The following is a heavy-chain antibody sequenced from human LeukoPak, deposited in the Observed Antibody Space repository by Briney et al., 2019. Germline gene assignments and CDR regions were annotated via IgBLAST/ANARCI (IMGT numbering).Heavy chain of an antibody. J-gene: IGHJ4*02. CDR3: AKEIRGYSYALDY. V-gene: IGHV3-53*01. CDR2: MYVGGRT. CDR1: GITVSNNY. Sequence: GGSLRLSCAASGITVSNNYMSWVRQAPGKGLDWVSVMYVGGRTFYADSVQGRFTISRDNSKNTLYLQMNSLRAEDTAVYYCAKEIRGYSYALDYWGQGTLVTVSS. D-gene: IGHD5-18*01.